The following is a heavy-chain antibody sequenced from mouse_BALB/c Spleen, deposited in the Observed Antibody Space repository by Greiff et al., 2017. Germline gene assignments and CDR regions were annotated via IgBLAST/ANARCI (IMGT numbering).Heavy chain of an antibody. CDR2: IDPENGNT. Sequence: VQLQQSGAELVRPGALVKLSCKASGFNIKDYYMHWVKQRPEQGLEWIGWIDPENGNTIYDPKFQGKASITADTSSNTAYLQLCSLTSEDTAVYYCVRYDVGYYAMDYWGQGTSVTVSS. V-gene: IGHV14-1*02. J-gene: IGHJ4*01. CDR3: VRYDVGYYAMDY. CDR1: GFNIKDYY. D-gene: IGHD2-14*01.